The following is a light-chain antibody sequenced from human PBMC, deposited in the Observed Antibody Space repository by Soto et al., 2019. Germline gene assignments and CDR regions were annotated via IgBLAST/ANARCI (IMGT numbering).Light chain of an antibody. CDR1: QSVSNN. Sequence: EIVMTQSPATLSVSPGERATLSCRASQSVSNNFAWYQQKPGQAPRLLIYGASTRATGIPARFSGSGSGTEFTHTISSLQSEDFAVYYCQQYNNWPPWTFGQGTKVEIK. J-gene: IGKJ1*01. CDR2: GAS. V-gene: IGKV3-15*01. CDR3: QQYNNWPPWT.